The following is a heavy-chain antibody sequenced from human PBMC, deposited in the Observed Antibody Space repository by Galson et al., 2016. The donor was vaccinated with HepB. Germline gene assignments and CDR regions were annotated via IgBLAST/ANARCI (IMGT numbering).Heavy chain of an antibody. V-gene: IGHV5-51*01. D-gene: IGHD6-13*01. CDR1: GYSFAHYW. CDR3: YIAAGPLDS. CDR2: IYPGDSET. Sequence: QSGAEVKKPGESLKISCKASGYSFAHYWIAWVRQMPGKGLEWMGTIYPGDSETKYSPSFQGQVTISADKSISTTYLQWRRLKASDSAMYYCYIAAGPLDSWGQGTLVTVSS. J-gene: IGHJ4*02.